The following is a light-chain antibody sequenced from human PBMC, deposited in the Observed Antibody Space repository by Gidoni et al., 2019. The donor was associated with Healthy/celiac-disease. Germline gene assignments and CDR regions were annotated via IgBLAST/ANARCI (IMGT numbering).Light chain of an antibody. CDR3: SSYTSSSFVV. CDR1: SSDVGGYNY. Sequence: QSALTQPASVSVSPGPSITISCTGTSSDVGGYNYVSWYQQHPGNAPKLMIYEVSSRPSGVSNRFSGSKSGNTASLTISGLQAEDDADYYCSSYTSSSFVVFGGGTKLTVL. V-gene: IGLV2-14*01. CDR2: EVS. J-gene: IGLJ2*01.